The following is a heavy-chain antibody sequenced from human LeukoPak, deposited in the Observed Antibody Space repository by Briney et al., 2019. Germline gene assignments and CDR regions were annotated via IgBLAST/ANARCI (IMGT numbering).Heavy chain of an antibody. CDR2: IGSSGGST. V-gene: IGHV3-23*01. D-gene: IGHD4-17*01. CDR1: GFTSSSYG. J-gene: IGHJ5*02. Sequence: PGGSLRLSCAASGFTSSSYGMSWVRQAPGKGLEWVSSIGSSGGSTYYPDSVKGRFTISRDNAKNSLYLQMNSLRAEDTAVYYCARGDDYGDSNWFDPWGQGTLVTVSS. CDR3: ARGDDYGDSNWFDP.